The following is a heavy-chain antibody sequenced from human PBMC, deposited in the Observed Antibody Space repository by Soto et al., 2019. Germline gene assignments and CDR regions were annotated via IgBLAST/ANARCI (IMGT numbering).Heavy chain of an antibody. V-gene: IGHV1-18*01. CDR1: GYTFTNFG. CDR3: ARWGSPMDY. Sequence: QVQLVQSGAEVKKPGVSVNVSCKASGYTFTNFGISWVRQAPGQGLEWMGWISAYNGNTNYAQNFQGRDTMTTDTSTSTAYMELRSLRSDGTAVYYCARWGSPMDYWGQGTLGAVSS. D-gene: IGHD3-16*01. CDR2: ISAYNGNT. J-gene: IGHJ4*02.